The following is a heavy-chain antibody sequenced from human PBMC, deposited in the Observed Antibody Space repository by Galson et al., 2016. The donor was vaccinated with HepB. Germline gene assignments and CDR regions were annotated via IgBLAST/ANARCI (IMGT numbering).Heavy chain of an antibody. D-gene: IGHD1-14*01. CDR3: AAANRNQFLSEY. Sequence: SVKVSCKASGYRFRDYGVSWVRQAPGQGLEWLGWMNPNSGSTDYAQRLGGRIDMTSDASINTAYMELRSLRSEDTAVYYCAAANRNQFLSEYWGQGTLITVSS. CDR2: MNPNSGST. J-gene: IGHJ4*02. V-gene: IGHV1-8*01. CDR1: GYRFRDYG.